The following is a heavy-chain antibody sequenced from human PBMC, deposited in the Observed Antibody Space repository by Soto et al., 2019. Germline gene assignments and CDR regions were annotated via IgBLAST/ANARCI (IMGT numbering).Heavy chain of an antibody. D-gene: IGHD3-9*01. J-gene: IGHJ5*02. CDR3: ARDLGSWLQYNWFDP. V-gene: IGHV3-7*04. CDR1: GFTFSSYW. CDR2: IKQDGSEK. Sequence: PGGSLRLSCAASGFTFSSYWMSWVRQAPGKGLEWVANIKQDGSEKYYVDSVKGRFTISRDNAKNSLYLQMNSLRAEDTAVYYCARDLGSWLQYNWFDPWGQGTLVTVSS.